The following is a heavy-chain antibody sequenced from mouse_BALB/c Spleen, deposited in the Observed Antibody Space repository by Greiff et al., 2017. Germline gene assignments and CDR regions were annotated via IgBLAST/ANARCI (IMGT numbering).Heavy chain of an antibody. CDR1: GFNIKDTY. CDR2: IDPANGNT. V-gene: IGHV14-3*02. J-gene: IGHJ2*01. CDR3: ARGSPDY. Sequence: EVMLVESGAELVKPGASVKLSCTASGFNIKDTYMHWVKQRPEQGLEWIGRIDPANGNTKYDPKFQGKATITADTSSNTAYLQLSSLTSEDTAVYYCARGSPDYWGQGTTLTVSS.